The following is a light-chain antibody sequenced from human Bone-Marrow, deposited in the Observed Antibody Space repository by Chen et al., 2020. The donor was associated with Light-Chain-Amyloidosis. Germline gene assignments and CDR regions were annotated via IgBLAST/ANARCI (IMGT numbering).Light chain of an antibody. CDR3: QQYHSLPPT. CDR1: KDINNY. J-gene: IGKJ4*01. V-gene: IGKV1-33*01. Sequence: DIHMTQSPSSLSASIGDRVTITCQANKDINNYLNWYQQKPGKAPKVLMYEGSNLETGVPSRFSGSGSGTDFTFTISSLKPEDIAAYYCQQYHSLPPTFGGGTRVETK. CDR2: EGS.